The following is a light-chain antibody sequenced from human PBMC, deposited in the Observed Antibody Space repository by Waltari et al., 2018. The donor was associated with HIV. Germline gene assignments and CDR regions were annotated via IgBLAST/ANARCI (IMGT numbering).Light chain of an antibody. J-gene: IGLJ3*02. Sequence: QSALTQPASISASPGQTISISCRGTSDDVGLYNFVSWCRQKSGTAPQLILYGYSTRPSGGASRFTGSKSGNTASLTISGLLTEDEADYYCSSYTVSHTLVFGGGTKLTVL. V-gene: IGLV2-14*03. CDR2: GYS. CDR3: SSYTVSHTLV. CDR1: SDDVGLYNF.